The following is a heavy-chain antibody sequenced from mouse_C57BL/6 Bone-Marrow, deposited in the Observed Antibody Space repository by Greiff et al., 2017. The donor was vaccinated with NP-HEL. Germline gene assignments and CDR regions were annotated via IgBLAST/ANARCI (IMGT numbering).Heavy chain of an antibody. J-gene: IGHJ1*03. CDR1: GSTFTSYW. CDR3: ATVSYWYVDV. Sequence: QVQLQQPGAELVKPGASVKLSCKASGSTFTSYWLHWVKQRPGQGLEWIGMIPPNRGSTNYNEKFKSKATLTVDKSTCTAYMQLSSLTSEDSAVYYCATVSYWYVDVWGTGTTVTVSS. CDR2: IPPNRGST. V-gene: IGHV1-64*01.